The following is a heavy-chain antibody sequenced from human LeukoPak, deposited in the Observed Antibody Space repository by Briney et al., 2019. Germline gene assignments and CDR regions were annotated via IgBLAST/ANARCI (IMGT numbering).Heavy chain of an antibody. Sequence: ASVKVSCKASGYTFTSYGISWVRQAPGQGLEWMGWISAYNGNTNYAQKLQGRVTMTTDTSTSTAYMELRSLRSDDTAVYYRARGQELWSEYYFDYWGQGTLVTVSS. J-gene: IGHJ4*02. CDR2: ISAYNGNT. V-gene: IGHV1-18*01. CDR1: GYTFTSYG. CDR3: ARGQELWSEYYFDY. D-gene: IGHD5-18*01.